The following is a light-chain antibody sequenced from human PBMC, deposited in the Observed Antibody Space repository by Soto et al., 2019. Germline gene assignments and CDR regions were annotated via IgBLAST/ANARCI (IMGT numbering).Light chain of an antibody. CDR2: EFS. V-gene: IGLV2-14*01. J-gene: IGLJ1*01. CDR1: SSDVGGYKY. Sequence: QSALTQPASVSGSPGQSITISCTGTSSDVGGYKYVSWYQQHPGKAPKLIIYEFSNRPSGVSNRFSGSKSGNTASLTISGLQAEDETDYYCNSFTSSNTYVFGTGTKVTVL. CDR3: NSFTSSNTYV.